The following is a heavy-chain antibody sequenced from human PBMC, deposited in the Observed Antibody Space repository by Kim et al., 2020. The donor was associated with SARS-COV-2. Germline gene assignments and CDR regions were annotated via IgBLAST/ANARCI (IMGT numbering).Heavy chain of an antibody. Sequence: KSRVTISVDTSKNPFSLKLSSVTAADTAVYYCAGRYCSGGSCYPNADFDIWGQGTMVTVSS. J-gene: IGHJ3*02. CDR3: AGRYCSGGSCYPNADFDI. V-gene: IGHV4-61*06. D-gene: IGHD2-15*01.